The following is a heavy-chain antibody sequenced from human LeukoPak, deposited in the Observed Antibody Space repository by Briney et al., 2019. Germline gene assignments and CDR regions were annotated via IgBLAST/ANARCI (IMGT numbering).Heavy chain of an antibody. V-gene: IGHV3-21*01. CDR3: ARDGSSYYYYYMDV. CDR1: GFTFSSYS. Sequence: GGSLRLSCAASGFTFSSYSMNWVRQAPGKGLEGVSSISSSSSYIYYADSVKGRFTISRDNAKNSLYLQMNSLRAEDTAVYYCARDGSSYYYYYMDVWGKGTTVTVSS. J-gene: IGHJ6*03. CDR2: ISSSSSYI.